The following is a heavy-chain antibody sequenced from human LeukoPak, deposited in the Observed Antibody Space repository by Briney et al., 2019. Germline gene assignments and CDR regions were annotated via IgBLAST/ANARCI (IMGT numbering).Heavy chain of an antibody. V-gene: IGHV1-69*04. CDR2: IIPILGIA. CDR1: GGTFSSYA. Sequence: SVKASCKASGGTFSSYAISWVRQAPGQGLEWMGRIIPILGIANYAQKFQGRVTITADKSTSTAYMELSSLRSEDTAVYYCASEITMVRGVIIDDYWGQGTLVTVSS. J-gene: IGHJ4*02. D-gene: IGHD3-10*01. CDR3: ASEITMVRGVIIDDY.